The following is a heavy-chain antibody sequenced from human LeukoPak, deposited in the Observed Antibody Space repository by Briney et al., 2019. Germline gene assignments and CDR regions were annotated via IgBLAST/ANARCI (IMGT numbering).Heavy chain of an antibody. Sequence: GGSLRLSYAASGITFSSFAMCWVRQPPRGGLERVSVISGSGETTYYADSVKGRFTISRDNSKNTLYVEMNSLRADDTAVYFCAKEVWRGFDSWGQGTLVTVSS. CDR3: AKEVWRGFDS. J-gene: IGHJ4*02. CDR1: GITFSSFA. CDR2: ISGSGETT. D-gene: IGHD3-3*01. V-gene: IGHV3-23*01.